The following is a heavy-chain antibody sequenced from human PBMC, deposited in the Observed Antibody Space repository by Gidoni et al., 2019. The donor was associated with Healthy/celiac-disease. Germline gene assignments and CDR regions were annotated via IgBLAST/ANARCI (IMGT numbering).Heavy chain of an antibody. V-gene: IGHV4-4*02. D-gene: IGHD6-13*01. CDR2: IYHSGST. CDR3: ARVGRSSRDYYYYYGMDV. CDR1: GGSISSSNW. Sequence: QVQLQESGPGLVKPSGTLSLTCAVSGGSISSSNWWSWVRQPPGKGLEWIGEIYHSGSTTYNPSLKSRVTISVDKSKNQFSLKLSSVTAADTAVYYCARVGRSSRDYYYYYGMDVWGQGTTVTVSS. J-gene: IGHJ6*02.